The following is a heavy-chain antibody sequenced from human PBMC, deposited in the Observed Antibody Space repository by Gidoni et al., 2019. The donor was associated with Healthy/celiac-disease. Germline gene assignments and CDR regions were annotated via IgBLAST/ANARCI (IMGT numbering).Heavy chain of an antibody. V-gene: IGHV3-7*03. Sequence: EVQLVESGGGLVQPGGSLRLSFPASGFTFRSYWMRWVRQAPGKGLEWVDNIKQDGSEKYYVDSVKGRFTISRDNAKNSLYLQMNSLRAEDTAVYYCARDYSSSWYEWFDPWGQGTLVTVSS. D-gene: IGHD6-13*01. CDR1: GFTFRSYW. J-gene: IGHJ5*02. CDR2: IKQDGSEK. CDR3: ARDYSSSWYEWFDP.